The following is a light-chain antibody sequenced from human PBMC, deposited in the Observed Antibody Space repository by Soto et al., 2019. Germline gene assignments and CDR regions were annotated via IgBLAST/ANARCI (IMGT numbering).Light chain of an antibody. J-gene: IGLJ1*01. CDR2: DDN. CDR1: SSNIGGNS. Sequence: QSVMTQPPSVSAAPGQKVTISCSGSSSNIGGNSVTWYQQLPGTAPKLLIYDDNKRPSGIPDRFSGSKSGTSATLGITGFQTGDEADYYCGSWDSSLSAYVFGTGTKSPS. V-gene: IGLV1-51*01. CDR3: GSWDSSLSAYV.